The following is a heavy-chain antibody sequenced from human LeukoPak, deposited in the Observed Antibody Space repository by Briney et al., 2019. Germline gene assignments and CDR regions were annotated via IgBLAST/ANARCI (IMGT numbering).Heavy chain of an antibody. Sequence: SGGSLRLSCAASGFTLSSYSMNWVRQAPGKGLEWVSVIYSGGSTYYADSVKGRFTISRDNSKNTLYLQMNSLRAEDTAVYYCARSSDYGDYSDAFDIWGQGTMVTVSS. V-gene: IGHV3-53*01. J-gene: IGHJ3*02. CDR2: IYSGGST. D-gene: IGHD4-17*01. CDR3: ARSSDYGDYSDAFDI. CDR1: GFTLSSYS.